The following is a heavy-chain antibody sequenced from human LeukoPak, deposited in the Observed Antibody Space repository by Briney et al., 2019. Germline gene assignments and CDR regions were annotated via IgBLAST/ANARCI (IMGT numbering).Heavy chain of an antibody. CDR1: GFTFSSYA. V-gene: IGHV3-30-3*01. CDR3: ARDLTGTGDY. CDR2: ISYDGSNK. J-gene: IGHJ4*02. Sequence: PGGSLRLSCAASGFTFSSYAMHWVRQAPGKGLEWVAVISYDGSNKYYADSVKGRFTISRDSSKNTLYLQMNSLRAEDTALYYCARDLTGTGDYWGQGTLVTVSS. D-gene: IGHD1-20*01.